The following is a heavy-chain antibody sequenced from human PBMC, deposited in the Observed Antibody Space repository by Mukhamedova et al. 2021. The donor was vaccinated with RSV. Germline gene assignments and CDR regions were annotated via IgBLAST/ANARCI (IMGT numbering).Heavy chain of an antibody. V-gene: IGHV1-18*01. CDR2: ISAYNGNT. J-gene: IGHJ4*02. CDR3: ARDHSSKGEFDY. Sequence: GQGLEWMGWISAYNGNTNYAQKLQGRATMTTDTSTSTAYMELRSLRPDDTAAYYCARDHSSKGEFDYWGQGTLVTVPP. D-gene: IGHD2-2*01.